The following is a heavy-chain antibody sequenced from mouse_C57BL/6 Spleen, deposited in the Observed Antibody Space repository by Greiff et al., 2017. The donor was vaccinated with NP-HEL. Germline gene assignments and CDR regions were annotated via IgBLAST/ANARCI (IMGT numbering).Heavy chain of an antibody. Sequence: QVQLKQSGAELAKPGASVKLSCKASGYTFTSYWMHWVKQRPGQGLAWIGYINPSSGYTKYNQKFKDQATLTADKSSSTAYMQLSSLTYEDSAVYYCARDYGSSYWYFDVWGTGTTVTVSS. CDR1: GYTFTSYW. V-gene: IGHV1-7*01. CDR2: INPSSGYT. CDR3: ARDYGSSYWYFDV. D-gene: IGHD1-1*01. J-gene: IGHJ1*03.